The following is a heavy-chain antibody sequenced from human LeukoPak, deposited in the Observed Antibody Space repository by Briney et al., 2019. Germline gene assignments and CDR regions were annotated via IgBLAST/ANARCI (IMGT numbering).Heavy chain of an antibody. CDR2: IYYSGST. V-gene: IGHV4-59*01. CDR3: ARGGGYGDYGYVDY. D-gene: IGHD4-17*01. CDR1: GDSISSYY. J-gene: IGHJ4*02. Sequence: SETLSLTXTVSGDSISSYYWSRIRQSPGKGLEWIGYIYYSGSTNYNPSLKSRVTISVDTSKNQFSLKLSSVTAADTAVYYCARGGGYGDYGYVDYWGQGTLVTVSS.